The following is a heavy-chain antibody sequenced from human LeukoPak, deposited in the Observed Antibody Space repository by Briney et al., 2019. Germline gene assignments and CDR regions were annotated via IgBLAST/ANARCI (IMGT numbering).Heavy chain of an antibody. CDR1: GFTFSSYA. J-gene: IGHJ4*02. CDR3: AKNNYDFWSGYIDY. Sequence: GGSLRLSCAASGFTFSSYAMSWVRQAPGKGLEWASAISGSGGSTYYADSVKGRFTISRDNSKNTLYLQMNSLRAEDTAVYYCAKNNYDFWSGYIDYWGQGTLVTVSS. D-gene: IGHD3-3*01. V-gene: IGHV3-23*01. CDR2: ISGSGGST.